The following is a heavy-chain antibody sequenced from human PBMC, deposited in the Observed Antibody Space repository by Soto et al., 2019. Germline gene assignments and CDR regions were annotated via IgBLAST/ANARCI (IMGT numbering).Heavy chain of an antibody. V-gene: IGHV3-30-3*01. CDR1: GFTFSSYA. Sequence: GGSLRLSCAASGFTFSSYAMHWVRQAPGKGLEWVAVISYDGSNKYYADSVKGRFTISRDNSKNTLYLQMNSLRAEDTAVYYCARERPRGNLDYWGQGTLVTVSS. D-gene: IGHD3-16*01. J-gene: IGHJ4*02. CDR2: ISYDGSNK. CDR3: ARERPRGNLDY.